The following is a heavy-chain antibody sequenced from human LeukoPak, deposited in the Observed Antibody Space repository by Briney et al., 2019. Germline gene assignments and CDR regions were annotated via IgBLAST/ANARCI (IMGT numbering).Heavy chain of an antibody. CDR3: ARGPPYYGSGRYYTL. CDR1: GFTVSSNY. Sequence: GGSLRLSCAASGFTVSSNYMSWVRQAPGKVLEWVSVIYSGGSTYYADTVKGRFTISRDNSKNTLYLQMNSLRAEDTAVYYCARGPPYYGSGRYYTLWGQGTLVTVSS. J-gene: IGHJ4*02. D-gene: IGHD3-10*01. CDR2: IYSGGST. V-gene: IGHV3-66*01.